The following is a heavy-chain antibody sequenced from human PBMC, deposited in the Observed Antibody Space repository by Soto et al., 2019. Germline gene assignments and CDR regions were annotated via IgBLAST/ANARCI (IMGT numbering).Heavy chain of an antibody. D-gene: IGHD6-13*01. CDR3: ARAAAAGNRRRMDV. CDR1: GYTFTSYY. Sequence: QVQLVQSGAEVKKPGASVKVSCKASGYTFTSYYVHWVRQAPGQGLEWLGVINPSGGSTSCAQNFQDRLTVTRDTPTTTVYMDLSSLSFEDTAMYYCARAAAAGNRRRMDVWGQGTTVTVSS. J-gene: IGHJ6*02. V-gene: IGHV1-46*01. CDR2: INPSGGST.